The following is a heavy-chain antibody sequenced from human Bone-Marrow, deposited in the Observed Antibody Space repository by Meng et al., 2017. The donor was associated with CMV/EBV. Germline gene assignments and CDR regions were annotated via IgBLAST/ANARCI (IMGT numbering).Heavy chain of an antibody. J-gene: IGHJ6*01. CDR3: ARVPSQTGYSSSWYLLTYYYYYGMDV. V-gene: IGHV4-39*07. CDR1: GGSISSSSYY. D-gene: IGHD6-13*01. Sequence: ESLKISCTVSGGSISSSSYYWGWIRQPPGKGLEWIGSIYYSGSTYYNPSLKSRVTISVDTSKNQFSLKLSSVTAADTAVYYCARVPSQTGYSSSWYLLTYYYYYGMDVWGQGTTVTGSS. CDR2: IYYSGST.